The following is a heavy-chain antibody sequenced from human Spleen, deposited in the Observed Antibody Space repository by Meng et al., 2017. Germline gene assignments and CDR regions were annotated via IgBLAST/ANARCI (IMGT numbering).Heavy chain of an antibody. D-gene: IGHD3-10*01. CDR3: ARGTPGRSYSDY. Sequence: QVQPVQSGPEFKKPGASVKVSCKASDYTFTCYGASWVRQAPGQGLEWMAWLGAHDGDTSHAPKFQGRVTVSADRPTATAYMELRSLRSDDTAVYYCARGTPGRSYSDYWGQGTLVTVSS. CDR1: DYTFTCYG. CDR2: LGAHDGDT. V-gene: IGHV1-18*01. J-gene: IGHJ4*02.